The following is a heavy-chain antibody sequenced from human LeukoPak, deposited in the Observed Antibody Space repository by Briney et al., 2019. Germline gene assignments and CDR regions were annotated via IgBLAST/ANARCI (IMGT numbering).Heavy chain of an antibody. CDR2: INYSGST. D-gene: IGHD3-22*01. J-gene: IGHJ4*02. V-gene: IGHV4-34*01. CDR3: ARGKFGGSSGLFDY. CDR1: GGSFSGYY. Sequence: SETLSLTCAVYGGSFSGYYWSWIRQPPGKGLGWIGEINYSGSTNYNPSLKSRVTISVDTSKNQFSLKLSSVTAADTAVYYCARGKFGGSSGLFDYWGQGTLVTVSS.